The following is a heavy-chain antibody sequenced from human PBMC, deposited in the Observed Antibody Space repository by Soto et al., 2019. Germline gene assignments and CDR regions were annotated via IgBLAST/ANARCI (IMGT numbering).Heavy chain of an antibody. CDR3: AKVLEVYAIDDY. V-gene: IGHV3-23*01. J-gene: IGHJ4*02. CDR2: ISGSGGST. Sequence: SVRLSCAASGFTFSSYAMSWVRQAPGKGLEWVSAISGSGGSTYYAGSVKGRFTISRDNSKNTLYLQMNSLRAEDTAVYYCAKVLEVYAIDDYWGQGTLVTVSS. D-gene: IGHD2-8*02. CDR1: GFTFSSYA.